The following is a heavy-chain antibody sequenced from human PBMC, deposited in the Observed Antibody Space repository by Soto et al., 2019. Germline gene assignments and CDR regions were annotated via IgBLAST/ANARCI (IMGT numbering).Heavy chain of an antibody. Sequence: PGGSLRLSCAASGFTFSSYGMHWVRQAPGKGLEWVAVISYDGSNKYYADSVKGRFTISRDNSKNTLYLQMNSLRAEDTAVYYCAKPPPYCSSTSCPLADWGQGTLVTVLL. CDR1: GFTFSSYG. CDR2: ISYDGSNK. CDR3: AKPPPYCSSTSCPLAD. V-gene: IGHV3-30*18. D-gene: IGHD2-2*01. J-gene: IGHJ4*02.